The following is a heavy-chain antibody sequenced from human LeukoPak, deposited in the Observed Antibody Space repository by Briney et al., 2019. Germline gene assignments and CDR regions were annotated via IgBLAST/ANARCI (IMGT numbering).Heavy chain of an antibody. CDR2: INHSGST. CDR3: ARDRVASYCSSTSCYEYYYYYYGMDV. Sequence: SETLSLTCAVYGGSFSGYYWSWIRQPPGKGLEWIGEINHSGSTNYNPSLKSRVTISVDTSKNQFSLKLSSVTAADTAVYYCARDRVASYCSSTSCYEYYYYYYGMDVWGKGTTVTVSS. V-gene: IGHV4-34*09. CDR1: GGSFSGYY. J-gene: IGHJ6*04. D-gene: IGHD2-2*01.